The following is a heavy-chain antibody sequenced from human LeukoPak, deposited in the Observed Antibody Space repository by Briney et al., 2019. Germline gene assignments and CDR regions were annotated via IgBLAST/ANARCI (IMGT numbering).Heavy chain of an antibody. J-gene: IGHJ4*02. Sequence: PGGSLRLSCAASGFSFNTCAMSWVRQAPGKGLEWVPTISGGGRSTDYADSVKGQFTISRDNSKNTLYLQMNSLRAEDTAVYYCARERYFDYWGQGTLVTVSS. V-gene: IGHV3-23*01. CDR3: ARERYFDY. CDR2: ISGGGRST. CDR1: GFSFNTCA.